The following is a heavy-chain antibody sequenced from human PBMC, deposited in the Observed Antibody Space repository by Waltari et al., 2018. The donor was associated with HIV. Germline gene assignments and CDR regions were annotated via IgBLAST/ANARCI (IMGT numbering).Heavy chain of an antibody. V-gene: IGHV1-18*01. Sequence: QVQLVQSGAEVKKPGASVKVSCRASGFTFISFGIHWGRQAPGQGLEWMGWISVYNRNTNSAQKFQVRVTLTTDTSTTTAYMELRNLRSDDTAVYYCASGSALLRGVPDYYFEYWGQGTLVTVSS. CDR3: ASGSALLRGVPDYYFEY. CDR1: GFTFISFG. CDR2: ISVYNRNT. D-gene: IGHD3-3*01. J-gene: IGHJ4*02.